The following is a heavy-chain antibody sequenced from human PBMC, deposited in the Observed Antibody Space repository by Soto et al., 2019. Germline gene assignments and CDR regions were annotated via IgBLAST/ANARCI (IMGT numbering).Heavy chain of an antibody. Sequence: GASVKVCCKASADTFNNYAIAWVRQAPGQGLEWMGGIIPFFGSPKYSQKFQPRVTSTLEESTYTSYMNLTGLRSDGTAVYYCARAIVPKFNWFDPWGQGTLVTVSS. D-gene: IGHD1-26*01. CDR2: IIPFFGSP. V-gene: IGHV1-69*13. CDR3: ARAIVPKFNWFDP. CDR1: ADTFNNYA. J-gene: IGHJ5*02.